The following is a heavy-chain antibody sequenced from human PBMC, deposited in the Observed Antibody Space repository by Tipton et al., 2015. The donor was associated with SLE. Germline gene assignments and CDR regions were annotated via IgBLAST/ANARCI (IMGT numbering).Heavy chain of an antibody. V-gene: IGHV4-59*01. CDR1: GGSISSYY. CDR2: IYYSGST. Sequence: LSLTCTVPGGSISSYYWSWIRQPPGKGLEWIGYIYYSGSTNYNPSLKSRVTISVDTSKNQFSLKLSSVTADDTAVYYCAREEWERGWFDPWGQGTLVTVSS. CDR3: AREEWERGWFDP. J-gene: IGHJ5*02. D-gene: IGHD1-26*01.